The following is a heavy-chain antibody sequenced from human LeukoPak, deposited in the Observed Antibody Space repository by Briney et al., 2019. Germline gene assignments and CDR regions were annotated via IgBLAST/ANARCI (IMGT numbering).Heavy chain of an antibody. CDR2: TYYRSKWYN. D-gene: IGHD1-26*01. Sequence: SQNLSLTCAISGDSVSSNSAAWNWTRQSPSRGLEWLVRTYYRSKWYNDYVVSVKSRITINPDTSKNQFSLQLNSVAPEDTAVYYCARDLESGSYEHYFDSWGQGTLVTVSS. CDR1: GDSVSSNSAA. V-gene: IGHV6-1*01. CDR3: ARDLESGSYEHYFDS. J-gene: IGHJ4*02.